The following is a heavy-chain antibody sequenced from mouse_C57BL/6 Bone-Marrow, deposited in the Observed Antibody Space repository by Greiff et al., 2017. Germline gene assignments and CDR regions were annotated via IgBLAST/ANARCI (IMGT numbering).Heavy chain of an antibody. V-gene: IGHV1-81*01. Sequence: QVQLQQSGAELARPGASVKLSCKASGYTFTSYGISWVKQRTGQGLEWIGEIYPRSGNTYYNEKFKGKATLTADKSSSTAYMELRSLTSEDSAVYFCARWEIYYDYEDYAMDYWVQGTSVTVSS. CDR1: GYTFTSYG. J-gene: IGHJ4*01. D-gene: IGHD2-4*01. CDR2: IYPRSGNT. CDR3: ARWEIYYDYEDYAMDY.